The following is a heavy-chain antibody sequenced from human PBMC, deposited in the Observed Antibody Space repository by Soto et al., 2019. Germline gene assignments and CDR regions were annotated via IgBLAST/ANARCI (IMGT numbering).Heavy chain of an antibody. V-gene: IGHV1-3*01. CDR1: GYTFTSYA. CDR3: ARGRYCSGGSCYSLGAWFDP. Sequence: QVPLVQSGAEVKKPGASVKVSCKASGYTFTSYAMHWVRQAPGQRLEWMGWINAGNGNTKYSQKFQGRVTITRDTSASTAYMELSSLRSEDTAVYYCARGRYCSGGSCYSLGAWFDPWGQGTLVTVSS. D-gene: IGHD2-15*01. J-gene: IGHJ5*02. CDR2: INAGNGNT.